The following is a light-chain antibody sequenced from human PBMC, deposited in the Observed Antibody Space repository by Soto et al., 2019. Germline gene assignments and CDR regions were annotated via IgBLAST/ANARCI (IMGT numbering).Light chain of an antibody. V-gene: IGKV3-20*01. Sequence: EIVRTQSPVTLSVSPGERATLSGRASQSVTNSYLAWYQQKPGQPPRLLMYGISTRADGIPDRFSGSGSGTDFTLTISRLEPEDYAIYYCQQYDVSPPFTFGQGTRLEIK. CDR1: QSVTNSY. CDR2: GIS. J-gene: IGKJ5*01. CDR3: QQYDVSPPFT.